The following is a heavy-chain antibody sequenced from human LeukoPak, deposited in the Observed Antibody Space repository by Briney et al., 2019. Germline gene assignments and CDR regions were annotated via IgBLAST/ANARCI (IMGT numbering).Heavy chain of an antibody. CDR2: ISSSGSAI. CDR3: ARDLASPRYYFDY. CDR1: GFTFSSYE. Sequence: GGSLRLSCAASGFTFSSYEMNWVRQAPGKGLEWVSYISSSGSAIYYADSVKGRSTISRDNAKNSLYLQMNSLRAEDTAVYYCARDLASPRYYFDYWGQGTLVTVSS. J-gene: IGHJ4*02. V-gene: IGHV3-48*03. D-gene: IGHD3-16*01.